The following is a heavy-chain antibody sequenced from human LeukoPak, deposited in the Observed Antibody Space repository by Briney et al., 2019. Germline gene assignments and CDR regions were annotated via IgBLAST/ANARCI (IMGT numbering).Heavy chain of an antibody. CDR1: GFAFSSYS. CDR3: AKKIYSSGWLGYFDY. Sequence: GGSLRLSCAASGFAFSSYSMNWVRQAPGKGLEWVSYISSSSSTIYYADSVKGRFTISRDNSKNTLYLQMNSLRAEDTAVYYCAKKIYSSGWLGYFDYWGQGTLATVSS. V-gene: IGHV3-48*01. J-gene: IGHJ4*02. D-gene: IGHD6-19*01. CDR2: ISSSSSTI.